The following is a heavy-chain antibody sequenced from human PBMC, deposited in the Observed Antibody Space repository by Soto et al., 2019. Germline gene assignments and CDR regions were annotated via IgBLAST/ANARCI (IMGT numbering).Heavy chain of an antibody. D-gene: IGHD2-15*01. CDR1: VGTFSSYA. CDR2: IIPIFGTA. Sequence: GPSVKVSCKASVGTFSSYASSWVRQAPGQGLEWMGGIIPIFGTANYAQKFQGRVTITADESTSTAYMELSSLRSEDTVVYCCARVYCPNLPHSYWFDCSARGSLVTGSA. J-gene: IGHJ5*01. CDR3: ARVYCPNLPHSYWFDC. V-gene: IGHV1-69*13.